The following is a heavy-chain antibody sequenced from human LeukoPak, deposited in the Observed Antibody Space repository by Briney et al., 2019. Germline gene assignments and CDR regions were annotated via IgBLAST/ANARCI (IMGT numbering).Heavy chain of an antibody. CDR3: ARVTSAIGFDY. Sequence: GGSLRLSCAASGFTFSSYWMHWVRQAPGKGLVWVSRIYSDGISTSYADSVKGRFTISRDNAKNSLYLQMNSLRAEDTAVYYCARVTSAIGFDYWGQGTLVTVSS. CDR2: IYSDGIST. CDR1: GFTFSSYW. J-gene: IGHJ4*02. V-gene: IGHV3-74*01. D-gene: IGHD2-2*01.